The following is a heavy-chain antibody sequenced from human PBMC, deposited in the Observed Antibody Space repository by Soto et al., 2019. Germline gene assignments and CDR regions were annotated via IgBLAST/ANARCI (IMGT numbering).Heavy chain of an antibody. CDR1: GYTFTGYY. CDR2: INPNSGGT. CDR3: ARAAYDILTGYPSDYYGMDV. J-gene: IGHJ6*02. Sequence: ASVKVSCKASGYTFTGYYMHWVRQAPGQGLEWMGWINPNSGGTNYAQKFQGWVTMTRDTSISTAYMELSRLRSDDTAVYYCARAAYDILTGYPSDYYGMDVWGQGTTVTVSS. V-gene: IGHV1-2*04. D-gene: IGHD3-9*01.